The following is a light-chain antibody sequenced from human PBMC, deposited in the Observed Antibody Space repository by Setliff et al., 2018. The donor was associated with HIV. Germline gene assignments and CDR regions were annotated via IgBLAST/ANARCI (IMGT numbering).Light chain of an antibody. Sequence: ALTQPASVSGSPGQSITISCTGTSSDVGGYNYVSWYQQHPGKAPKLMIYEVSNRPSGVSNRFSGSKSGNTASLTISGLQAEDEADYYCSSYTSSSTPLYVFGTGTKVTVL. V-gene: IGLV2-14*01. J-gene: IGLJ1*01. CDR1: SSDVGGYNY. CDR2: EVS. CDR3: SSYTSSSTPLYV.